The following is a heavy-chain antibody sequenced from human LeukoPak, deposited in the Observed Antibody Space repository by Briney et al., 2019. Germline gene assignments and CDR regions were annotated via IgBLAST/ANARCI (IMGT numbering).Heavy chain of an antibody. V-gene: IGHV4-34*01. Sequence: SETLSLTCGVYGGSFSGYYWSWLRQPPGKGLEWIGEINHSGSTNYNPSLKSRVTISVDTSKNQFSLKLSSVTAADTAVYYCARVPPLGNYSPFDYWGQGTLVTVSS. D-gene: IGHD1-7*01. CDR3: ARVPPLGNYSPFDY. J-gene: IGHJ4*02. CDR1: GGSFSGYY. CDR2: INHSGST.